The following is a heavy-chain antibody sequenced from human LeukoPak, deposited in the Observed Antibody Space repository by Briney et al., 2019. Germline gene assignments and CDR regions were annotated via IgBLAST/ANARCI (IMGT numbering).Heavy chain of an antibody. V-gene: IGHV4-4*07. D-gene: IGHD5-24*01. CDR1: SGSVSSYY. J-gene: IGHJ6*03. CDR3: ARELMARVSTSPLRRRSYSYMDV. Sequence: SETLSLTCSVSSGSVSSYYWSWIRRPAGKGLEWIGHIDMSWSTNYNPSLKSRVTMSVDTSKNQSSLNLSSVTAADTAIYYCARELMARVSTSPLRRRSYSYMDVWGKGTTVTVSS. CDR2: IDMSWST.